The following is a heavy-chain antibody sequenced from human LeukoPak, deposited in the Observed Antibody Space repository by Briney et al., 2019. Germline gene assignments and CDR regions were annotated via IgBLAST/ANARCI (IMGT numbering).Heavy chain of an antibody. V-gene: IGHV1-8*01. CDR2: MNPNSGNT. Sequence: GASVKVSCKASGYTFTSYDINWVRQATGQGLEWMGWMNPNSGNTGYAQKFQGRVTMTRNTSISTAYMELSSLRSEDTAVYYCAREQNLYDFWSGYYTLYYYYGMDVWGQGTTVTVSS. J-gene: IGHJ6*02. CDR1: GYTFTSYD. CDR3: AREQNLYDFWSGYYTLYYYYGMDV. D-gene: IGHD3-3*01.